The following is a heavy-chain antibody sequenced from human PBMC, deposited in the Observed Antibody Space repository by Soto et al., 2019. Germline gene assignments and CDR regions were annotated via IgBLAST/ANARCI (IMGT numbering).Heavy chain of an antibody. D-gene: IGHD3-10*01. CDR1: GFTFSTYW. CDR2: IKQDESEK. J-gene: IGHJ4*02. CDR3: ARIVRDIGVIAPHLDS. Sequence: LRLSCAASGFTFSTYWMSWVRQAPGKGLEWVANIKQDESEKYYVDSVKGRFTISRDNAKNSLYLQMNSLRAEDTALYYCARIVRDIGVIAPHLDSWGLGTLVTVSS. V-gene: IGHV3-7*03.